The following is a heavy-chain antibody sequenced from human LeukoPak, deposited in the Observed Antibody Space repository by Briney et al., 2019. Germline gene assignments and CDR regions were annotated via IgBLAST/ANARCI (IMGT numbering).Heavy chain of an antibody. CDR3: AREALTAVRGVIYYQGMDV. CDR2: IGTAGDT. J-gene: IGHJ6*02. Sequence: PGGSLRLSCAASGFTFSNYDMYWVRQATGKGLEWVSGIGTAGDTYYQDSVKGRFTVSRQNAKNSLYLQMNSLRAEDTAVYYCAREALTAVRGVIYYQGMDVWGQGTTVTVSS. V-gene: IGHV3-13*04. CDR1: GFTFSNYD. D-gene: IGHD3-10*01.